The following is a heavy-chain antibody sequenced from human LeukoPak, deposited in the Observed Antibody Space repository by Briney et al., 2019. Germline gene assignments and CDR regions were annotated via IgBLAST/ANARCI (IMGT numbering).Heavy chain of an antibody. CDR3: AKGGYSSGWRNYFDY. CDR2: ISGSGTGT. J-gene: IGHJ4*02. Sequence: RGSLRLSCAASGFTSSSDAMSWVRQAPGKGLGWVSTISGSGTGTYYADSVKGRFTISRDNSKYTLYLQMNSLRADDTAVYYCAKGGYSSGWRNYFDYWGQGTLVTVSS. D-gene: IGHD6-19*01. V-gene: IGHV3-23*01. CDR1: GFTSSSDA.